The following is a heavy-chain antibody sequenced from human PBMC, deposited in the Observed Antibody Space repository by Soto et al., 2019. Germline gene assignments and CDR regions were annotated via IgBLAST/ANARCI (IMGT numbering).Heavy chain of an antibody. D-gene: IGHD2-15*01. V-gene: IGHV3-74*01. Sequence: EVPLVESGGGLVQPGGSLRLSCAASGFPFSSYWMHWVRQAPGKGLVWVSRINSDGSSTSYADSVKGRFTISRDNAKNTLYLQMNSLRAEDTAVYYCVRTSLVVAAATREDYWGQGTLVTVSS. J-gene: IGHJ4*02. CDR3: VRTSLVVAAATREDY. CDR2: INSDGSST. CDR1: GFPFSSYW.